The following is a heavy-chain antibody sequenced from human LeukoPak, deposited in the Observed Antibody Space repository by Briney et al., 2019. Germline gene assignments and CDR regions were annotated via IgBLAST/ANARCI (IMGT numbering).Heavy chain of an antibody. CDR3: ARSDFWSGYTIDY. CDR1: GYSISSGYY. D-gene: IGHD3-3*01. CDR2: IYYSGST. Sequence: PSETLSLTCAVSGYSISSGYYWGWIRQPPGKGLEWIGYIYYSGSTNYNPSLKSRVTISVDTSKNQFSLKLSSVTAADTAVYYCARSDFWSGYTIDYWGQGTLVTVSS. J-gene: IGHJ4*02. V-gene: IGHV4-61*01.